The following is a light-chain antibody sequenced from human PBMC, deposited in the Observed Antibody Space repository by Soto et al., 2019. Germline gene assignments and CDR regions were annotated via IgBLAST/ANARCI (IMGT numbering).Light chain of an antibody. CDR1: QDISNY. V-gene: IGKV1-27*01. CDR3: QKYNSALAIT. J-gene: IGKJ4*01. Sequence: DIPMTQSPSSLSASVGDRVTITCRASQDISNYLAWYQQKPGKVPKLLIYAASTLQSGVPSRFSGSGSGTDFTLTISSLQPEDVATYYCQKYNSALAITFGGGTKVEIK. CDR2: AAS.